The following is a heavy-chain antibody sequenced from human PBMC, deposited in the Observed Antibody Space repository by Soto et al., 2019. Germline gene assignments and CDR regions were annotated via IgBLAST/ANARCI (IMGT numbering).Heavy chain of an antibody. CDR1: GYTFNRHD. CDR2: MNPNSGNT. D-gene: IGHD6-19*01. Sequence: QVQLLQSGAEVKKSGASVRISCKASGYTFNRHDLNWVRQATGQGPEWIGWMNPNSGNTGYAQKFQGRVTMTRNSSITTTYMDLSSLTSEDTAIYYCAREGLYGSSQDNTFDIWGQGTMVTVSS. CDR3: AREGLYGSSQDNTFDI. V-gene: IGHV1-8*01. J-gene: IGHJ3*02.